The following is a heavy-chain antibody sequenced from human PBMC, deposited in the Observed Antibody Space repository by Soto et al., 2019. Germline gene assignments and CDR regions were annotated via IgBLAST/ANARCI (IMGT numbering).Heavy chain of an antibody. D-gene: IGHD3-10*01. Sequence: GGSLRLSCAASGFTVSSNYMSWVRQAPGKGLEWVSVIYSGGSTYYADSVKGRFTISSDNSKNTLYLQMNSLRAEDTAVYYCARGLQHYPFYYYYGMDVWGQGTTVTVSS. V-gene: IGHV3-53*01. J-gene: IGHJ6*02. CDR3: ARGLQHYPFYYYYGMDV. CDR2: IYSGGST. CDR1: GFTVSSNY.